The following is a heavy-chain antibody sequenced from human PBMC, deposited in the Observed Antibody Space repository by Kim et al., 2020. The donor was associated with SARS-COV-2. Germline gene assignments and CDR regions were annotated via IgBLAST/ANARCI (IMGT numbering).Heavy chain of an antibody. CDR1: GYTFTSYA. CDR3: ARPIGNYYDSSGYYYYGMDV. Sequence: ASVKVSCKASGYTFTSYAMNWVRQAPGQGLEWMGWINTNTGNPTYAQGFTGRFVFSLDTSVSTAYLQISSLKAEDTAVYYCARPIGNYYDSSGYYYYGMDVWGQGTTVTVSS. J-gene: IGHJ6*02. V-gene: IGHV7-4-1*02. D-gene: IGHD3-22*01. CDR2: INTNTGNP.